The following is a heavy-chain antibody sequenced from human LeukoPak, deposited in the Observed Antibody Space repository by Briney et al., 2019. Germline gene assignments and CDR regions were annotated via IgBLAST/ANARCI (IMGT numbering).Heavy chain of an antibody. CDR1: GGAFSRYT. CDR2: ISPLFGSA. Sequence: SVKVSCKASGGAFSRYTLNWVRQAPGQGLEWMGGISPLFGSAKYAQKFQGRVTITADESTSTAYMELSSLRSEDTAVYYCARGYAFDYWGQGTLVTVSS. V-gene: IGHV1-69*13. D-gene: IGHD3-16*01. J-gene: IGHJ4*02. CDR3: ARGYAFDY.